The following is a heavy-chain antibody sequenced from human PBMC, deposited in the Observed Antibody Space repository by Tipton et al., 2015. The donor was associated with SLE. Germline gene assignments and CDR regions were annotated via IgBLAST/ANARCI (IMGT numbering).Heavy chain of an antibody. Sequence: TLSLTCTVSGGSISSSSYYWGWIRQPPGKGLEWIGSVYFSGVTYYNPSLKSRVSILVDTSKNQFSLKLTSVTVAETAMYYCARDRRKRHGDGFLWFGNNDDAHYYYMDVWGRGTTVTVS. CDR1: GGSISSSSYY. J-gene: IGHJ6*03. CDR3: ARDRRKRHGDGFLWFGNNDDAHYYYMDV. V-gene: IGHV4-39*07. CDR2: VYFSGVT. D-gene: IGHD3-10*01.